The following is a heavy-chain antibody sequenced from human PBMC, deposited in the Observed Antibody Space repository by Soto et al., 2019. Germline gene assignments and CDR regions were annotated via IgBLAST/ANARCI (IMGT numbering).Heavy chain of an antibody. CDR3: ARASWPQNWFDP. CDR1: GGTFSSYA. CDR2: IIPIFGTA. V-gene: IGHV1-69*13. J-gene: IGHJ5*02. Sequence: GASVKVSCKASGGTFSSYAISWVRQAPGQGLEWMGGIIPIFGTANYAQKFQGRVTITADESTNTAYMELSSLRSEDTAVYYCARASWPQNWFDPWGQGTLLTVSS.